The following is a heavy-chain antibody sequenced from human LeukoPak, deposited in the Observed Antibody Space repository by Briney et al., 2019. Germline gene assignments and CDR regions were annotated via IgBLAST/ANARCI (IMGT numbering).Heavy chain of an antibody. Sequence: SETLSLTCTVSGGSISSSTYYWGWLRQPPGKGLEWIDMMYYSGSTYYNPSLKSRVTISVDTSKNQFSLKLSSVTAADTAVYYCARHYCSSASCYVDYWGQGTLVTVSS. CDR2: MYYSGST. CDR3: ARHYCSSASCYVDY. V-gene: IGHV4-39*01. J-gene: IGHJ4*02. CDR1: GGSISSSTYY. D-gene: IGHD2-2*01.